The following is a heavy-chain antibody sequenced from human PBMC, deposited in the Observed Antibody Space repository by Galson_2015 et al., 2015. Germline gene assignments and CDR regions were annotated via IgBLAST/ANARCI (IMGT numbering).Heavy chain of an antibody. CDR3: ARASDYYYYMDV. J-gene: IGHJ6*03. CDR2: IYSGGST. V-gene: IGHV3-53*01. Sequence: SLRLSCAASGFTVSSNYMSWVRQAPGKGLEWVSVIYSGGSTYYADSVKGRFTISRVNSKNTLYLQMNSLRAEDTAVYYCARASDYYYYMDVWGKGTTVTVSS. CDR1: GFTVSSNY.